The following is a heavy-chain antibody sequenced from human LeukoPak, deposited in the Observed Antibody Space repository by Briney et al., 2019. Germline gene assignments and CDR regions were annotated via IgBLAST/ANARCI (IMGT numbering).Heavy chain of an antibody. CDR3: ARVGDSATYFDY. Sequence: SETLSLTCTVSGASISSFYWSWIRQPAGKGLEWIGRVLTSGNNNYNPSLKSRVTMSGDRSKNQFSLKLSSVTAADTAVYYCARVGDSATYFDYWGQGTLVTVSS. CDR1: GASISSFY. V-gene: IGHV4-4*07. D-gene: IGHD2-21*02. CDR2: VLTSGNN. J-gene: IGHJ4*02.